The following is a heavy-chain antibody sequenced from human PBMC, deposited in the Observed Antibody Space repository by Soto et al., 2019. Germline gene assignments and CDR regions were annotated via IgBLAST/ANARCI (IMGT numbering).Heavy chain of an antibody. CDR1: GGTFSSYA. V-gene: IGHV1-69*12. J-gene: IGHJ5*02. CDR2: IIPIFGTA. D-gene: IGHD3-16*01. Sequence: QVQLVQSGAEVKKPGSSVKVSCKASGGTFSSYAISWVRQAPGQGLEWMGGIIPIFGTANYAQKFQGRVTITADQSTRTADMELSSLRSEDTAVYYCASLGVTDCIRGEYNWFDPWGQGTLVTVSS. CDR3: ASLGVTDCIRGEYNWFDP.